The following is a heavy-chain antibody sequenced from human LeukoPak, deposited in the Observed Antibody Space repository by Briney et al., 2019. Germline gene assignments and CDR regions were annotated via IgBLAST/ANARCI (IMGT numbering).Heavy chain of an antibody. CDR2: ISGSGGST. CDR3: ARARWELLPPDFDY. J-gene: IGHJ4*02. D-gene: IGHD1-26*01. V-gene: IGHV3-23*01. Sequence: GGSLRLSCAASEFTFSSYAMSWVRQAPGKGLEWVSAISGSGGSTYYAGSVKGRFTISRDNSKNTLYLQMNSLRAEDTAVYYCARARWELLPPDFDYWGQGTLVTVSS. CDR1: EFTFSSYA.